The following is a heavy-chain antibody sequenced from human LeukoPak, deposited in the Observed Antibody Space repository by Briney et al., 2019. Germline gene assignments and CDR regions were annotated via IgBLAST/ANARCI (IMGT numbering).Heavy chain of an antibody. J-gene: IGHJ6*02. Sequence: GASVKVSCKASGYTFTSYDINWVRQATGQGLEWMGWMNPNSGNTGYAQKFQGRVTMTRNTSISTAYMELSSLRSEDTAVYYCARASPSAAAFYYYYGMDVWGQGTTVTVSS. CDR2: MNPNSGNT. CDR1: GYTFTSYD. V-gene: IGHV1-8*01. D-gene: IGHD6-13*01. CDR3: ARASPSAAAFYYYYGMDV.